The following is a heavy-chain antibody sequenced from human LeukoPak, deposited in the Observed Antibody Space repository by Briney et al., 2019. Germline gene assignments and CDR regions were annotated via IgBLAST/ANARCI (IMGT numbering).Heavy chain of an antibody. Sequence: GASVKVSCKASGYTFTGYYMHWVRQAPGQGLEWMGWINPNSGGTNYAQKFQGRVTMTRDTSISTAYMELSRLRSDDTAVYYCARVRYYYDGSGYTMDVWGKGTTVTVSS. CDR1: GYTFTGYY. D-gene: IGHD3-22*01. CDR2: INPNSGGT. J-gene: IGHJ6*03. CDR3: ARVRYYYDGSGYTMDV. V-gene: IGHV1-2*02.